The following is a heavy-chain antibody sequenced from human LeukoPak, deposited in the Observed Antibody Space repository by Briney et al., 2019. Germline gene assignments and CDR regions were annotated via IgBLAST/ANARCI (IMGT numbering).Heavy chain of an antibody. CDR3: ARAGYCSSTSCYVDLPDY. CDR2: ISSSGSTI. D-gene: IGHD2-2*01. J-gene: IGHJ4*02. V-gene: IGHV3-48*03. Sequence: GGSLRLSCAASGFTFSSYEMNWVRQAPGKGLEWVSYISSSGSTIYYADSVKGRFTISRDNAKNSLYLQMNSLRAEDTAVYYCARAGYCSSTSCYVDLPDYWAQGTLVTVSS. CDR1: GFTFSSYE.